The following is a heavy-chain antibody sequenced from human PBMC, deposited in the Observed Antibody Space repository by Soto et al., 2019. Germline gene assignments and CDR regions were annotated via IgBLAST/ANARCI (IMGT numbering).Heavy chain of an antibody. CDR1: GGNVNSYS. J-gene: IGHJ4*02. Sequence: QVQLVQSETEVKKPGSSVKVSCKASGGNVNSYSINWVRQARGQGLEWMGGIVPIFGTANYAQKFQGRVTFTADTSTSTAYMELRSLTSEDTAVYFCSRDAIAAAGTNDWGQGTLLTVSS. D-gene: IGHD6-13*01. CDR3: SRDAIAAAGTND. V-gene: IGHV1-69*06. CDR2: IVPIFGTA.